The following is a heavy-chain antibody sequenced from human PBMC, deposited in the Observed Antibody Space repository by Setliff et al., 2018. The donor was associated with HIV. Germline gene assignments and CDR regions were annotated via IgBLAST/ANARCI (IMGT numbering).Heavy chain of an antibody. Sequence: ASVKVSCKISGFTLNELSIQWVRQAPAKGLEWMGGFDPEAGEIIYAQKFQGRVTITTDESTSTAYMELRSLGSEDTAVYYCASDYYDSSGYIFFPGLPDYWGQGTLVTVSS. D-gene: IGHD3-22*01. J-gene: IGHJ4*02. CDR3: ASDYYDSSGYIFFPGLPDY. CDR2: FDPEAGEI. CDR1: GFTLNELS. V-gene: IGHV1-24*01.